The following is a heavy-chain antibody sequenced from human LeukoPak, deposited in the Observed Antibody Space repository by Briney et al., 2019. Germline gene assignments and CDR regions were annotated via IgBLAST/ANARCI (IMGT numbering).Heavy chain of an antibody. D-gene: IGHD2-2*02. J-gene: IGHJ4*02. Sequence: ASVKVSCKASGYTFTSYYMHRVRQAPGQGLEWMGIIKPSGGSTSYAQKFQGRVTMTRGTSISTAYMELTNLTSDDTAVYYCARGDPSCSSASCYNYWGQGTLLTVSS. CDR2: IKPSGGST. V-gene: IGHV1-46*01. CDR3: ARGDPSCSSASCYNY. CDR1: GYTFTSYY.